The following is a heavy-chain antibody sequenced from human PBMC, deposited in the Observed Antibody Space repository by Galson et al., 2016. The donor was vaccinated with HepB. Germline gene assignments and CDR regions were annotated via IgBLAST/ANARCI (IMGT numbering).Heavy chain of an antibody. D-gene: IGHD6-13*01. CDR2: IIPILGTA. Sequence: SVKVSCKASGDTFSSYAISWVRQAPGQGLEWMGGIIPILGTANYAQKFQGRVTITADESTTTAYMELSSLRSEDTAVYYCARQLVGSGSPMDYYYYGMDVWGQGTTVTVSS. J-gene: IGHJ6*02. CDR3: ARQLVGSGSPMDYYYYGMDV. V-gene: IGHV1-69*13. CDR1: GDTFSSYA.